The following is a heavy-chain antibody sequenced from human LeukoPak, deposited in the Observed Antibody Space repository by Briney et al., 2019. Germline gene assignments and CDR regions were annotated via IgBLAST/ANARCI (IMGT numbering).Heavy chain of an antibody. J-gene: IGHJ4*02. D-gene: IGHD2-2*01. V-gene: IGHV3-21*01. CDR3: ARRYCSSTSCSPFDY. Sequence: GGSLRLSCAASGFTFSSYSMNWVRQAPGKGLEWVSSISSSSSHIYYADSVKGRFTISRDNAKNSLYLQMNSLRAEDTAVYYCARRYCSSTSCSPFDYWGQGTLVTVSS. CDR1: GFTFSSYS. CDR2: ISSSSSHI.